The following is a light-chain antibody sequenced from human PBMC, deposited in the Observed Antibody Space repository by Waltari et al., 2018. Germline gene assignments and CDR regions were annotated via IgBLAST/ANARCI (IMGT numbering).Light chain of an antibody. V-gene: IGLV1-44*01. Sequence: QSVLTQPPSASGTPGQRVTISCSGSSSNIGSNTVNWYQQLPGTAPKVLIYRNNQRPSGVPGRFSGSKSGTSASLAISGLQSEDEADYYCAAWDDSLNGVLFGGGTKLTVL. CDR1: SSNIGSNT. CDR2: RNN. CDR3: AAWDDSLNGVL. J-gene: IGLJ2*01.